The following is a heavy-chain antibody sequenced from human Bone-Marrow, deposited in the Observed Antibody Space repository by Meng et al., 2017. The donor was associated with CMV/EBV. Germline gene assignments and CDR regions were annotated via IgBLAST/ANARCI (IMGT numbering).Heavy chain of an antibody. CDR1: GGSISSYY. Sequence: GSLRLSCTVSGGSISSYYWSWIRQPPGKRLEWIGYIYYTGITNYNSSLKGRVTISVDTSKNQFSLKLSSVTAADTAVYYCARGNIVVVIAPFDYWGQGTLVTVSS. CDR3: ARGNIVVVIAPFDY. D-gene: IGHD2-21*01. CDR2: IYYTGIT. V-gene: IGHV4-59*12. J-gene: IGHJ4*02.